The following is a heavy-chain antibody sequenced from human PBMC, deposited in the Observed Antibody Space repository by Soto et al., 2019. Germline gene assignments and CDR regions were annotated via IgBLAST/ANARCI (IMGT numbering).Heavy chain of an antibody. D-gene: IGHD2-15*01. CDR2: IYYSGST. V-gene: IGHV4-39*01. CDR1: GGSISSSSYY. Sequence: SETLSLTCTVSGGSISSSSYYWGWIRQPPGKGLEWIGSIYYSGSTYYNPSLKSRVTISVDTSKNQFSLKLSSVTAADTAVYYCAVVVVAATTWFDPWGQGTLVTVSS. J-gene: IGHJ5*02. CDR3: AVVVVAATTWFDP.